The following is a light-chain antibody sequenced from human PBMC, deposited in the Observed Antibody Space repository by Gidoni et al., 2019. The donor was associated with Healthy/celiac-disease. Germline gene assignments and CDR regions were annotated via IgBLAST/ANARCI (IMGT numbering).Light chain of an antibody. CDR2: KAS. CDR1: QSISSW. CDR3: QQYNSYS. V-gene: IGKV1-5*03. J-gene: IGKJ3*01. Sequence: DIHMTQSPSTLSASVGDRVTITCRASQSISSWLAWYQQKPGKAPKLLIYKASSLESGVPSRVSGSGSGTEFTLTISSLQPDDFATYYCQQYNSYSFGPGTKVDIK.